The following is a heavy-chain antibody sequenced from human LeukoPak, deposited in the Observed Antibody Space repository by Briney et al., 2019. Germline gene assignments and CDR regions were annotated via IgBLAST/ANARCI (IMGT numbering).Heavy chain of an antibody. CDR3: ARENSPRRGSYYDLEEPLDY. CDR2: INHSGST. D-gene: IGHD1-26*01. CDR1: GGSFSGYY. J-gene: IGHJ4*02. V-gene: IGHV4-34*01. Sequence: SETLSLTCAVYGGSFSGYYWSWIRQPPGKGLEWIGEINHSGSTNYNPSLKSRVTISVDTSKNQFSLKLSSVTAADTAVYYCARENSPRRGSYYDLEEPLDYWGQGTLVTVSS.